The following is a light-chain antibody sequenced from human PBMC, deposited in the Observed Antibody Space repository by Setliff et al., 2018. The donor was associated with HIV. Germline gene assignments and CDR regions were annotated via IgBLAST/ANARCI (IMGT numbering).Light chain of an antibody. J-gene: IGLJ1*01. CDR3: SSYAGSNNV. V-gene: IGLV2-8*01. CDR2: EVS. CDR1: SSDVGGYNY. Sequence: QSALTQPPSASGSPGQSVTISRTGTSSDVGGYNYVSRYQQHPGKAPKLMIYEVSKRPSGVPDRFSGSKSGNTASLTVSGLQAEDEADYYCSSYAGSNNVFGTGTKVTVL.